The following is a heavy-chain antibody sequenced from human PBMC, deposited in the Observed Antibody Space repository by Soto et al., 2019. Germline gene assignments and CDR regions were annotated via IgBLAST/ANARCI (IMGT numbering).Heavy chain of an antibody. CDR3: ATLWFGELSTYDAFDI. J-gene: IGHJ3*02. CDR2: IYHSGST. V-gene: IGHV4-4*02. CDR1: AGSISSSNW. D-gene: IGHD3-10*01. Sequence: SQTLSLTCSVSAGSISSSNWWSFVRQPPGKGREWIGEIYHSGSTNYNPSLKSRVTISVDKSKNQFSLKLSSVTAADTAVYYGATLWFGELSTYDAFDIWGQGTMVTVSS.